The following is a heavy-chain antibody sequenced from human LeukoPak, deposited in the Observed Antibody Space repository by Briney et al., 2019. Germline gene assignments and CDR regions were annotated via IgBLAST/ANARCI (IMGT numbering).Heavy chain of an antibody. CDR2: ISYDGSNK. CDR1: GFTFSSYA. V-gene: IGHV3-30*04. Sequence: GGSLRLSCAASGFTFSSYAMHWVRQAPGKGLEWVAVISYDGSNKYYADSVKGRFTISRDNSKNTLYLQMNSLRAEDTAVYYCARDFEQQLEDYWGQGTLVTVSS. J-gene: IGHJ4*02. CDR3: ARDFEQQLEDY. D-gene: IGHD6-13*01.